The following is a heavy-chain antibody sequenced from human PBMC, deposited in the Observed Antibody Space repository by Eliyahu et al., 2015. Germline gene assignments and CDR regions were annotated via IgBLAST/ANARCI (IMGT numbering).Heavy chain of an antibody. J-gene: IGHJ6*02. CDR3: ARVXPTTGPYXFNAMDV. V-gene: IGHV4-59*01. D-gene: IGHD4-11*01. Sequence: QVHLQESGPGLVKPSETLSLTCTISDXSISXXYWPXSRQFPGKGLEWXGHIPYSVSTAYNPSLKSRVTISIDTXKNQFSLXLSSVTAADTAVYYCARVXPTTGPYXFNAMDVWGQGTTVTVSS. CDR2: IPYSVST. CDR1: DXSISXXY.